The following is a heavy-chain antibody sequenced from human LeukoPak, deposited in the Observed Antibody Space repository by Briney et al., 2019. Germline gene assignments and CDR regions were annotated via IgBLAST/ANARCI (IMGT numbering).Heavy chain of an antibody. CDR3: ASQKYDS. Sequence: GRSLRLSCAASGFTFSSYAMHWVRQAPGKGLEWVAVISYDGSNKYYADSVKGRFTISRDNSKNTLYLQMNSLRAEDTAVYYCASQKYDSWGQGTLVTVSS. CDR1: GFTFSSYA. V-gene: IGHV3-30*04. J-gene: IGHJ5*02. D-gene: IGHD3-3*01. CDR2: ISYDGSNK.